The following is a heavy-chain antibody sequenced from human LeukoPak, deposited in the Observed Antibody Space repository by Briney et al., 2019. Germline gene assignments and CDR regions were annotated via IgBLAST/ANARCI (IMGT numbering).Heavy chain of an antibody. J-gene: IGHJ4*02. CDR3: ARSSWYDIIDY. Sequence: SETLSLTCTVSGGSISSGSYYWSWIRQPAGKGLEWIGRIYTSGSPNYNPSLKSRVIISVDTSKNQLSLTLSSVTAADTAMYYCARSSWYDIIDYWGQGTLVTVSS. D-gene: IGHD6-13*01. V-gene: IGHV4-61*02. CDR1: GGSISSGSYY. CDR2: IYTSGSP.